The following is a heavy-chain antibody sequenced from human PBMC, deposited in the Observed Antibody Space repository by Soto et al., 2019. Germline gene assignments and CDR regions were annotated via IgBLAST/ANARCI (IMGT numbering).Heavy chain of an antibody. J-gene: IGHJ4*02. D-gene: IGHD2-2*01. CDR2: INHSGST. CDR3: AGRRYQLLDSFDY. Sequence: QVQLQQWGAGLLKPSETLSLTCAVYVGSFSGYYWSWIRQPPGKGLEWIGEINHSGSTNYNPSLKSRVTISVDTSKNQFSLKLSSVTAADTAVYYCAGRRYQLLDSFDYWGQGTLVTVSS. V-gene: IGHV4-34*01. CDR1: VGSFSGYY.